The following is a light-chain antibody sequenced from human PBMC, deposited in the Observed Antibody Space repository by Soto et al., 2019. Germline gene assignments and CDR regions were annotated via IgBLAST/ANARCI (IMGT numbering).Light chain of an antibody. V-gene: IGKV3-20*01. CDR2: GAS. Sequence: EIVLTQSPGTLSLSPGERATLSCRASQSVSNNYLAWYQQKPGQAPMLLIYGASNRATGITDRFSGSGSGTDFTLTISRLETEDFAVYYCQQYGSSGTFGQGTKVEIK. CDR3: QQYGSSGT. CDR1: QSVSNNY. J-gene: IGKJ1*01.